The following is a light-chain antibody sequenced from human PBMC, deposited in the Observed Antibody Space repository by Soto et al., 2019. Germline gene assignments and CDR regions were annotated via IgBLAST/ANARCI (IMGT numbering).Light chain of an antibody. CDR1: SSDIGGYNY. J-gene: IGLJ2*01. CDR2: DVT. CDR3: SSYTTISTLVV. Sequence: QSVLTQPASVSGSPGQSITISCTGSSSDIGGYNYVSWYQQYPGKAPKLMIYDVTNRPSGVSDRFSGSKSGNTASLTISGLQAEDEADYYCSSYTTISTLVVFGGGTKLTVL. V-gene: IGLV2-14*01.